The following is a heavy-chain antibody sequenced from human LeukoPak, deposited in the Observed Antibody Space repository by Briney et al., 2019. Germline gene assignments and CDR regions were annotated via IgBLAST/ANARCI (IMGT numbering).Heavy chain of an antibody. J-gene: IGHJ4*02. Sequence: SETLSLTCGVYGGSFSGYYWSWIRQPPGKWLEWIGEINHSGSTNYNASLKSRVTISVDTSRNQFSLKLSSVTAADTAVYYCAREGYDDYIGPLFGYWGQGTLVTVSS. D-gene: IGHD4-17*01. CDR1: GGSFSGYY. CDR2: INHSGST. CDR3: AREGYDDYIGPLFGY. V-gene: IGHV4-34*01.